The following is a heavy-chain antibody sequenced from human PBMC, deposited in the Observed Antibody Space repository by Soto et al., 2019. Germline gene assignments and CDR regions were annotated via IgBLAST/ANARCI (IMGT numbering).Heavy chain of an antibody. D-gene: IGHD3-10*01. CDR2: IYYSGST. J-gene: IGHJ4*02. V-gene: IGHV4-30-4*01. CDR1: GGSISSGDYY. CDR3: ARGLRFRERGVDYFDY. Sequence: QVQLQESGPGLVKPSQTLSLTCTVSGGSISSGDYYWSWIRQPPGKGLEWIGYIYYSGSTYYNPSLKSRVTISVDTSKNQFSLKLSSVTAADTAVYYCARGLRFRERGVDYFDYWGQGTLVTVSS.